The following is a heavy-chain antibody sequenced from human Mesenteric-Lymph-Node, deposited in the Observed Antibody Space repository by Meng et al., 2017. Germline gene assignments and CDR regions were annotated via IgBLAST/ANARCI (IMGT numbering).Heavy chain of an antibody. Sequence: SETLSLTRTVSGGSISSSSYYWGWIRQPPGKGLEWIGSIYYSGSTYYNPSLKSRVTISVDTSKNQFSLKLSSVTAADTAVYYCAREIYYYGSGSYYSYWGQGTLVTVSS. CDR1: GGSISSSSYY. CDR3: AREIYYYGSGSYYSY. J-gene: IGHJ4*02. D-gene: IGHD3-10*01. CDR2: IYYSGST. V-gene: IGHV4-39*07.